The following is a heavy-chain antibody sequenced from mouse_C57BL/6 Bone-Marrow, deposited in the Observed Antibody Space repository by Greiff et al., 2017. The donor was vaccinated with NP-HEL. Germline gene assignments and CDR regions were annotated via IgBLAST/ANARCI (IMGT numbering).Heavy chain of an antibody. J-gene: IGHJ1*03. CDR1: GYTFTSYW. CDR3: AIKGLYYDYFYWYFDV. CDR2: IHPSDSDT. V-gene: IGHV1-74*01. D-gene: IGHD2-4*01. Sequence: QVQLQQPGAELVKPGASVKVSCKASGYTFTSYWLHWVKQRPGQGLEWIGRIHPSDSDTNSNQKFKGKATLTVDKSSRTAYMQLSSLTSEDSAVYYCAIKGLYYDYFYWYFDVWGTGTTVTVSS.